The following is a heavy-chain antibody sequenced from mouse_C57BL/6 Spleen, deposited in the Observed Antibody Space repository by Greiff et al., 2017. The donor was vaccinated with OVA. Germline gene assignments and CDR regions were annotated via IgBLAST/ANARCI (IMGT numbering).Heavy chain of an antibody. Sequence: VQLQKPGAELVKPGASVKLSCKASGYTFTSYWMQWVKQRPGQGLEWIGEIDPSDSYTNYNQKFKGKATLTVDTSSSTAYMQLSSLTSEDSAVYYCAKRDAQEGYWGQGTTLTVSS. D-gene: IGHD3-2*02. CDR3: AKRDAQEGY. J-gene: IGHJ2*01. CDR2: IDPSDSYT. V-gene: IGHV1-50*01. CDR1: GYTFTSYW.